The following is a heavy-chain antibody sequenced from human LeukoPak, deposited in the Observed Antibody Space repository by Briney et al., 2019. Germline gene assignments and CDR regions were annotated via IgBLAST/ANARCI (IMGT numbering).Heavy chain of an antibody. J-gene: IGHJ4*02. V-gene: IGHV4-59*12. CDR2: VSYSGTT. Sequence: SETLSLTCTVSDGSISSYYWSWIRQPPGKGLEWIGYVSYSGTTNYSPSLKSRVTISVDTSKNQFSLKLSSVTAADTAIYYCARNGYYTVEYWGQGTLVTVPS. CDR1: DGSISSYY. CDR3: ARNGYYTVEY. D-gene: IGHD3-3*01.